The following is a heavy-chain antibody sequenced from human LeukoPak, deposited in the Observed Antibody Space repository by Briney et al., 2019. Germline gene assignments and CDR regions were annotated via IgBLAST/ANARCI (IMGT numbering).Heavy chain of an antibody. CDR2: ISYDGSNE. V-gene: IGHV3-30*01. J-gene: IGHJ4*02. CDR3: TRGRGSYSLDY. CDR1: GFTLSSYV. D-gene: IGHD1-26*01. Sequence: PGGSLRLSCAASGFTLSSYVMHWVRQAPGKGLEWGAIISYDGSNEHYADSVKGRFTISRDNSKNTLYLQMNSLRAEDTAIYYCTRGRGSYSLDYWGRGTLVTVSS.